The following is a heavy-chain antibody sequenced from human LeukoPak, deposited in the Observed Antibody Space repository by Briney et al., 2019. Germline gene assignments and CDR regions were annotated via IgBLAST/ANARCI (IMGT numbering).Heavy chain of an antibody. Sequence: GSLRLSCAASGFNGSSNYIGWVRQAPGKGLEWVSVIYSGGSTYYADSVKGRFTISRDNSKNTLYLQMNSLRAEDTAVYYCARVVEQQLDYWGQGTLVTVSS. CDR1: GFNGSSNY. V-gene: IGHV3-66*01. CDR3: ARVVEQQLDY. CDR2: IYSGGST. J-gene: IGHJ4*02. D-gene: IGHD6-13*01.